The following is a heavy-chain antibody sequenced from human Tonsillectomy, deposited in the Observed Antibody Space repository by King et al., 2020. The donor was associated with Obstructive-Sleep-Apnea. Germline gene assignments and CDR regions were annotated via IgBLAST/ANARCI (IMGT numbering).Heavy chain of an antibody. D-gene: IGHD5-18*01. CDR3: AGFSSPRETAMVVVSDSNYYYGMDV. J-gene: IGHJ6*02. V-gene: IGHV3-11*06. CDR2: ISSSSSYT. CDR1: GFTFSDYY. Sequence: VQLVESGGGLVKPGGSLRLSCAASGFTFSDYYMSWIRQAPGKGLEWVSYISSSSSYTNYADSVKGRFTISRDNAKNSLYLQMNSLRAEDTAVYYCAGFSSPRETAMVVVSDSNYYYGMDVWGQGTTVTVSS.